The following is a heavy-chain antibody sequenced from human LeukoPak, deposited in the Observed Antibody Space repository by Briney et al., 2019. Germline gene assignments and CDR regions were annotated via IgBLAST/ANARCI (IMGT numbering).Heavy chain of an antibody. Sequence: SETLSLTCAVYGGSFSGYYWSWIRQPPGKGLEWIGEINHSGSTDYNPSLKSRVIISVDTSKNQFSLKLSSVTAADTAVYYCARINRELLDAFDIWGQGTMVTVSS. CDR3: ARINRELLDAFDI. D-gene: IGHD1-26*01. CDR1: GGSFSGYY. J-gene: IGHJ3*02. CDR2: INHSGST. V-gene: IGHV4-34*01.